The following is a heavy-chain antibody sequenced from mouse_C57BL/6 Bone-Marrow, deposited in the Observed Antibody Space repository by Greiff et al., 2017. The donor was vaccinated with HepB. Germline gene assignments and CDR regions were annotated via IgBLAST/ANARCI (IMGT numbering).Heavy chain of an antibody. J-gene: IGHJ1*03. CDR2: IDPSDSET. CDR3: ARSGAYYSNPWYFDV. CDR1: GYTFTSYW. V-gene: IGHV1-52*01. D-gene: IGHD2-5*01. Sequence: VKLQESGAELVRPGSSVKLSCKASGYTFTSYWMHWVKQRPIQGLEWIGNIDPSDSETHYNQKFKDKATLTVDKSSSTAYMQLSSLTSEDSAVYYCARSGAYYSNPWYFDVWGTGTTVTVSS.